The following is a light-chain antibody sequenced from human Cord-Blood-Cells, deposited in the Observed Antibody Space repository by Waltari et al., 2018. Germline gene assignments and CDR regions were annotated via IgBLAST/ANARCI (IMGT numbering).Light chain of an antibody. CDR2: DVS. V-gene: IGLV2-14*01. Sequence: QSALTQPASVSGSPGQSITISCTGTSSDAGGYNYVSWYQQHPGKAPKLMIYDVSNRPSGVSNRCAGSKSGNTASLTISGLQAEDEADYFCSSYTSSSTWVFGGGTKLTVL. CDR3: SSYTSSSTWV. CDR1: SSDAGGYNY. J-gene: IGLJ3*02.